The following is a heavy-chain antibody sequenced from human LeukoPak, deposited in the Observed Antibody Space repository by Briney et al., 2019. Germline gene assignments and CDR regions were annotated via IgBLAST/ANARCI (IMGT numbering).Heavy chain of an antibody. V-gene: IGHV1-69*05. CDR1: GGSFNDYA. D-gene: IGHD4-17*01. CDR2: IIPLFGTP. J-gene: IGHJ4*02. CDR3: ARERTTETTWGYFDY. Sequence: SVKVSCKASGGSFNDYAFSWVRQAPGQGLEWMGGIIPLFGTPIYAQQFQGRFPITTDESTSTAYMELSSLTSEDTAVYYCARERTTETTWGYFDYWGQGTLVTVSS.